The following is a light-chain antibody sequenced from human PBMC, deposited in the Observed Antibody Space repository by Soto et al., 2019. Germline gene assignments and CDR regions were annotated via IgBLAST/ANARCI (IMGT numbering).Light chain of an antibody. CDR1: NSDVGGYNY. J-gene: IGLJ1*01. CDR3: SSYSGTNYHYV. V-gene: IGLV2-8*01. CDR2: EVS. Sequence: QSALTQPPSASGSFGQSVTISCTGTNSDVGGYNYVSWYQQHPGKAPKLMIYEVSERPSGVPDRFSGSKSGNTASLTVSGLQADDEADYYCSSYSGTNYHYVFGTGTKVTVL.